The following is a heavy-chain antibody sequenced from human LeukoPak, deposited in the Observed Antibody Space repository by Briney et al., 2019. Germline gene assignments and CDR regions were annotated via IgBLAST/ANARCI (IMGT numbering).Heavy chain of an antibody. V-gene: IGHV3-9*01. Sequence: GRSLRLSCAASGFTFDDYAMHWVRQAPGKGLEWVSGISWNSGSIGYADSVKGRFTISRDNAKNSLYLQMNSLRAEDTALYYCAKDTRHDYSDYGMTFDIWGQGKMVTVSS. CDR2: ISWNSGSI. CDR1: GFTFDDYA. D-gene: IGHD4-11*01. CDR3: AKDTRHDYSDYGMTFDI. J-gene: IGHJ3*02.